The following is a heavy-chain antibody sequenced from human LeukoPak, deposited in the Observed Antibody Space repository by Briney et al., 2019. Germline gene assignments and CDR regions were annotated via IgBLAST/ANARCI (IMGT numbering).Heavy chain of an antibody. V-gene: IGHV4-39*01. CDR2: IYYSGST. CDR1: GGSISSSSYY. J-gene: IGHJ4*02. CDR3: ARAAHYKGSAAAGISLGFDY. Sequence: SETLSLTCTVSGGSISSSSYYWGWIRQPPGKGLEWIGSIYYSGSTYYNPSLKSRVTISVDTSKNQFSLKLSSVTAADTAVYYCARAAHYKGSAAAGISLGFDYWGQGTLVTVSS. D-gene: IGHD6-13*01.